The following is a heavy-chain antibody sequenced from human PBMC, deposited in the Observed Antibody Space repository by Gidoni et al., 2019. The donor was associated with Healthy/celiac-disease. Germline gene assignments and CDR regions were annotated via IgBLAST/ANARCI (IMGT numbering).Heavy chain of an antibody. Sequence: EVQLVESGGGLVKPGGSLRLSCAASGFTFSSYSMHWVRQAPGKGLEWVSSISSSSSYIYYADSVKGRFTISRDNAKNSLYLQMNSLRAEDTAVYYCARASHPSYYDSSGYYPTCFDYWGQGTLVTVSS. D-gene: IGHD3-22*01. V-gene: IGHV3-21*01. J-gene: IGHJ4*02. CDR3: ARASHPSYYDSSGYYPTCFDY. CDR2: ISSSSSYI. CDR1: GFTFSSYS.